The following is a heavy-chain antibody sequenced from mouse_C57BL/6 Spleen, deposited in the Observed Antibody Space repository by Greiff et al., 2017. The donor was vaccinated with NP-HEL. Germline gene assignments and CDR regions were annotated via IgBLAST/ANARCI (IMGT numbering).Heavy chain of an antibody. CDR1: GFTFSSYA. D-gene: IGHD2-1*01. Sequence: EVMLVESGGGLVKPGGSLKLSCAASGFTFSSYAMSWVRQTPEKRLEWVATISDGGSYTYYPDNVKGRFTISRDNAKNNLYLQMSHLKSEDTAMYYCARDTMVTLFDYWGQGTTLTVSS. CDR2: ISDGGSYT. V-gene: IGHV5-4*01. CDR3: ARDTMVTLFDY. J-gene: IGHJ2*01.